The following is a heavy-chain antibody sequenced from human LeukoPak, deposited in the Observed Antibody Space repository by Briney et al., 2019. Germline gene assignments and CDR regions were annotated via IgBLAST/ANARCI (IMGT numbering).Heavy chain of an antibody. CDR3: AILGFEGYDSSGFYYLDY. D-gene: IGHD3-22*01. CDR1: GYSFTNYW. V-gene: IGHV5-51*01. CDR2: IYPGDSDT. J-gene: IGHJ4*02. Sequence: GESLKISFKAAGYSFTNYWIGWGRRMPGKGLEWMGTIYPGDSDTRYRPSFQGQVTISADKSISTAYLQWSSLKASDTAIYYCAILGFEGYDSSGFYYLDYWGQGALVTVSS.